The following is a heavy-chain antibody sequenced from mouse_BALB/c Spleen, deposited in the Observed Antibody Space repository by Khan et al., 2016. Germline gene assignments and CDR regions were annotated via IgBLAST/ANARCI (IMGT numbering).Heavy chain of an antibody. CDR3: ATYDGWYFDV. Sequence: EVQLVESGPSLVKPSQTLSLTCSVTGDSITSGYWNWIRKFPGNKLEYMGYISYSGSTYYSPSLKSRISITRATSKSQYYLQLNSVPTEDTATYYCATYDGWYFDVWGAGTTVTVSS. J-gene: IGHJ1*01. CDR2: ISYSGST. CDR1: GDSITSGY. D-gene: IGHD2-3*01. V-gene: IGHV3-8*02.